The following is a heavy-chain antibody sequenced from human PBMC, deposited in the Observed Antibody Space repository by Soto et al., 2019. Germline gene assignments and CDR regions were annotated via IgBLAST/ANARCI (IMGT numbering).Heavy chain of an antibody. CDR2: INPADSKT. V-gene: IGHV5-51*01. CDR1: GYSFTSNK. Sequence: ESLKISCKGSGYSFTSNKIGWVRQMPGKGLEWMGIINPADSKTRYSPSFQGQVTISADKSISTAYVQWYSLKASDTAIYYCARHPGGVYGMAVWRKGTTVTVSS. J-gene: IGHJ6*04. D-gene: IGHD1-26*01. CDR3: ARHPGGVYGMAV.